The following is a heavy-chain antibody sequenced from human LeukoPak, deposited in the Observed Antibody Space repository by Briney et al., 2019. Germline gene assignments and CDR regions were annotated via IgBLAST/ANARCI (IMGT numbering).Heavy chain of an antibody. CDR2: IIPIFGTA. Sequence: ASVTVSCKASGGTFSSYAISWVRQAPGQGLEWMGGIIPIFGTANYAQKFQGRVTITTDESTSTAYMELSSLRSEDTAVYYCASHCSSTSCYGMDVWGKGTTVTVSS. J-gene: IGHJ6*04. D-gene: IGHD2-2*01. V-gene: IGHV1-69*05. CDR1: GGTFSSYA. CDR3: ASHCSSTSCYGMDV.